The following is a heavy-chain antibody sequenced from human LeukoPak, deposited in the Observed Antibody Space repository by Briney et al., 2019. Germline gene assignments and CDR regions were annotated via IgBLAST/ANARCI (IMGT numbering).Heavy chain of an antibody. V-gene: IGHV1-18*01. Sequence: ASVKVSCKASGYTFTSYGISWVRQAPGQGLEWMGWIIAYNGNTNYAQKLQGRVTMTTDTSTSTAYMELRSLRSDDTAVYYCARVYEYYDYVWGSYRQADYWGQGTLVTVSS. J-gene: IGHJ4*02. CDR1: GYTFTSYG. CDR3: ARVYEYYDYVWGSYRQADY. D-gene: IGHD3-16*02. CDR2: IIAYNGNT.